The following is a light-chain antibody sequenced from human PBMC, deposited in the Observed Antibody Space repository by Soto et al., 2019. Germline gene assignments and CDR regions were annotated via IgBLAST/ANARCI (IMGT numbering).Light chain of an antibody. CDR3: ISDSGSIAYV. CDR2: EVN. J-gene: IGLJ1*01. V-gene: IGLV2-18*02. CDR1: SSDVGSYNR. Sequence: QSVLTQPPSVSGSPGQSVTISCTGTSSDVGSYNRVSWYQQPPGTAPKLMIYEVNNRPSGVPDRFSWSKSGNTTSLTISRLQAEDEADYYCISDSGSIAYVLGTGTKMTVL.